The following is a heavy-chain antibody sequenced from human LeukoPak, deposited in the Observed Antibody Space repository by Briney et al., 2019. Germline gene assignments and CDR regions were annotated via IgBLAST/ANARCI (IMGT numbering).Heavy chain of an antibody. CDR1: GNTFTDLS. D-gene: IGHD2/OR15-2a*01. V-gene: IGHV1-24*01. Sequence: ASVKVSCKVSGNTFTDLSMNWVRQAPGKGLEWMGGFDPEDVETIYAQKFQGRVTMTKDTSTATAYLDLSSLRPDDTAVYYCATDFYRGRQFDYWGQGTLVTVSS. CDR2: FDPEDVET. J-gene: IGHJ4*02. CDR3: ATDFYRGRQFDY.